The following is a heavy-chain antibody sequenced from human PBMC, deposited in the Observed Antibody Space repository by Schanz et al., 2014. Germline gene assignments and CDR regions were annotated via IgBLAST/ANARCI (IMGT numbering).Heavy chain of an antibody. CDR1: GFTFSSYN. CDR3: VKDLQRELLRDDHYYGMDV. V-gene: IGHV3-48*04. J-gene: IGHJ6*02. D-gene: IGHD1-26*01. Sequence: EVQLVESGGGLVQPGGSLRLSCAVSGFTFSSYNMNWVRQAPGKGLEWISHISSTGTTIKYADSVKGRFTISRDNAKNSLYLQMNSLRAEDTAVYYCVKDLQRELLRDDHYYGMDVWGQGTTVTVSS. CDR2: ISSTGTTI.